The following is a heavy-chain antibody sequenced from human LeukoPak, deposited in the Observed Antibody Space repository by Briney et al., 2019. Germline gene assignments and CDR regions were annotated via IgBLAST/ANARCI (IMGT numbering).Heavy chain of an antibody. D-gene: IGHD2-2*02. J-gene: IGHJ4*02. CDR2: ISYTGST. Sequence: SQTLSLTCTVSGGSISSGGYYWSWIRQHPGKGLEWIGYISYTGSTYYNPSLKSRVIISVDTSKTQFSLMLSSVTAADTAVYYCTRNYCSSTSCYKRYFDYWGQGTLVTVSS. V-gene: IGHV4-31*03. CDR3: TRNYCSSTSCYKRYFDY. CDR1: GGSISSGGYY.